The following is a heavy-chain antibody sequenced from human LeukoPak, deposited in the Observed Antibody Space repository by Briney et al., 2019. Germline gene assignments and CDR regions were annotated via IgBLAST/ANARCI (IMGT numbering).Heavy chain of an antibody. J-gene: IGHJ4*02. V-gene: IGHV3-15*01. Sequence: GGSLRLSCAASGFTFSNAWMSWVRQAPGKGLEWVGRIKSKTDGGTTDYAAPVKGRFTISRDDSKNTLYLQMNSLKTEATAVYYCTTRDMYYDYVWGSYRWNFDYWGQGTLVTVSS. D-gene: IGHD3-16*02. CDR3: TTRDMYYDYVWGSYRWNFDY. CDR2: IKSKTDGGTT. CDR1: GFTFSNAW.